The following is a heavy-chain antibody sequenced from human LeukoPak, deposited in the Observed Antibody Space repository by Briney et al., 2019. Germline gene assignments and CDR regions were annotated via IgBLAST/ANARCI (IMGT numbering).Heavy chain of an antibody. D-gene: IGHD5-24*01. CDR2: IKEDGTEA. CDR1: GFMFSSNW. J-gene: IGHJ4*02. CDR3: AKEGRSLQTY. Sequence: GGSLRLSCAASGFMFSSNWMSWVRLAPGKGLGWVANIKEDGTEAYYVDSVKGRFTISRDNAKNSLYLQMNSLRVEDTAVYYCAKEGRSLQTYWGQGTLVTVSS. V-gene: IGHV3-7*03.